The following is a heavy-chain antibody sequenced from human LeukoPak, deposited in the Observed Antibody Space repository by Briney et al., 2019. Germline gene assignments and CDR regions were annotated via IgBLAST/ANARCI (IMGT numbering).Heavy chain of an antibody. CDR2: INPNSGGT. CDR1: GYTFTSYY. V-gene: IGHV1-2*02. CDR3: ARDFRIVGAISGY. D-gene: IGHD1-26*01. Sequence: ASVKVSCKASGYTFTSYYMHWVRQAPGQGLEWMGWINPNSGGTNYAQKFQGRVTMTRDTSISTAYMELSRLRSDDTAVYYCARDFRIVGAISGYWGQGTLVTVSS. J-gene: IGHJ4*02.